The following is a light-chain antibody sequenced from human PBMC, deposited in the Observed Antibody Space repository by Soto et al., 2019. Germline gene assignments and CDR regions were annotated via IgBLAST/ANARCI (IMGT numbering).Light chain of an antibody. J-gene: IGKJ4*02. CDR2: DAS. Sequence: EIVMTQSPAPLSMVRGERATLSCRASQSVSSYLAWYHQKPGQAPRLLIYDASNRATGIPARFSGSGSGTDFTLTISSLEPEDFAVYYCQQRSNWPPTFGGGTKVDIK. CDR3: QQRSNWPPT. V-gene: IGKV3-11*01. CDR1: QSVSSY.